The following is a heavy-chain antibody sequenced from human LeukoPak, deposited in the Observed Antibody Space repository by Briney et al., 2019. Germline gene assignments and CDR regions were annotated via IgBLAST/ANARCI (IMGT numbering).Heavy chain of an antibody. CDR1: GYSFTGYY. D-gene: IGHD2-15*01. CDR2: INPNTGDT. CDR3: ARALGSCSGRSCTGRSYFDY. V-gene: IGHV1-2*02. J-gene: IGHJ4*02. Sequence: ASVKVSCKASGYSFTGYYIHWVRQAPGQGLEWMGWINPNTGDTNYAQEFQGRVTMTRDTSISTAFMELSRLRSDDTAVYYCARALGSCSGRSCTGRSYFDYWGQGTLVTVSS.